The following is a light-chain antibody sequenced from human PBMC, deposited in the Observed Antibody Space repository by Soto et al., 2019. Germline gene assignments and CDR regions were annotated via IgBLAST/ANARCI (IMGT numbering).Light chain of an antibody. Sequence: DIQMTQSPSTLSASVGDTVTVTCRASQSVSGWLAWYQQKPGKAPKLLIYDASSLESGVPSRFSGSGSGTEFTLTISSLQPDDVATYYCQQYNSYPWTFGQGTKVDIK. CDR1: QSVSGW. V-gene: IGKV1-5*01. CDR2: DAS. J-gene: IGKJ1*01. CDR3: QQYNSYPWT.